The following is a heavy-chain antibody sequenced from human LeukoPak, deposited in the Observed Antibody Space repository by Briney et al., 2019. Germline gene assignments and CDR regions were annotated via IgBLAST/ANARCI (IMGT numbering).Heavy chain of an antibody. CDR3: ARLLNYDFWSGYYKYNWFDP. J-gene: IGHJ5*02. CDR2: INHSGST. V-gene: IGHV4-34*01. D-gene: IGHD3-3*01. CDR1: GGSFSGCY. Sequence: PSETLSLTCAVYGGSFSGCYWSWIRQPPGKGLEWIGEINHSGSTNYNPSLKSRVTISVDTSKNQFSLKLSSVTAADTAVYYCARLLNYDFWSGYYKYNWFDPWGQGTLVTVSS.